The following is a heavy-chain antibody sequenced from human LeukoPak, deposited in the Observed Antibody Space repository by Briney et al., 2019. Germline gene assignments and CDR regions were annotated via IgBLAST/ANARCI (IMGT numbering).Heavy chain of an antibody. V-gene: IGHV3-21*01. J-gene: IGHJ4*02. D-gene: IGHD3-22*01. CDR2: ISSSSSYI. CDR3: ARDRLYYDSSGYNY. Sequence: GGSLRLSCAASGFTFSSYSMNWVRQAAGKGLKWVPSISSSSSYIYYADSVKGRFTISRDNAKNSLYLQMNSLRAEDTAVYYCARDRLYYDSSGYNYWGQGTLVTVSS. CDR1: GFTFSSYS.